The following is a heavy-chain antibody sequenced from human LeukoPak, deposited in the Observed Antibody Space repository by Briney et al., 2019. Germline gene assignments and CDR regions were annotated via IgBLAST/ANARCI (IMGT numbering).Heavy chain of an antibody. CDR2: IHHGGST. J-gene: IGHJ6*02. CDR1: VDSISSSKW. Sequence: SGTLSLTCAVSVDSISSSKWWSGVRQAPGRGLEWIGEIHHGGSTNYNPSLKSRVTISIDKSKNEFSLKMSSVTAADTAVYYCARSRDTTNYYGMDVWGQGTTVTVSS. CDR3: ARSRDTTNYYGMDV. V-gene: IGHV4-4*02. D-gene: IGHD1-1*01.